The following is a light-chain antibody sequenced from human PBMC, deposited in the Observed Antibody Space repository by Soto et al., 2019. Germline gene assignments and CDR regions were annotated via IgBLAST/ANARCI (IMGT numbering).Light chain of an antibody. CDR2: AAS. V-gene: IGKV1-27*01. J-gene: IGKJ4*01. CDR1: LPISNY. Sequence: DIQITQSPSALSASVGDRVTITCRASLPISNYLAWYQQNPGKIPKLLIYAASTLQSGVPPRFRGSGSGTAFTLPSSSLQPEDVAAYYCQKYNSAPLPVGGGNKVEIK. CDR3: QKYNSAPLP.